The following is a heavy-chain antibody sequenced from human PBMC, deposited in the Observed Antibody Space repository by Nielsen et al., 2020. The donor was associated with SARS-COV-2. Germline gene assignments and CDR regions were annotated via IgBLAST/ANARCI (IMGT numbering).Heavy chain of an antibody. V-gene: IGHV4-39*01. CDR3: ARRSSGGARYQY. D-gene: IGHD2-15*01. J-gene: IGHJ4*02. CDR1: GDSIRTSTLYY. Sequence: SETLSLTCTVSGDSIRTSTLYYLGWIRQSPGKGLEWIGSVYFSGTTYYNPSLKTRVDISVDTSTNQFYLKLNSVTAADTAVYYCARRSSGGARYQYWGQGILVTVS. CDR2: VYFSGTT.